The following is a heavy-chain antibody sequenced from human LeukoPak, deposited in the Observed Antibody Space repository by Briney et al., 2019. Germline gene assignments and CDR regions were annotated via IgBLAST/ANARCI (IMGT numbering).Heavy chain of an antibody. Sequence: PSETLSLTCTVSGGSISSTIYYWAWIRQPPEKGLEWIGSMYYSGNTYNNPSLKSRVTISVDTSKNQFSLNLSSVTAADTAVYYCARGAPGYCSGGSCYTPFFDYWGQGTLVTVSS. D-gene: IGHD2-15*01. J-gene: IGHJ4*02. CDR3: ARGAPGYCSGGSCYTPFFDY. CDR1: GGSISSTIYY. V-gene: IGHV4-39*01. CDR2: MYYSGNT.